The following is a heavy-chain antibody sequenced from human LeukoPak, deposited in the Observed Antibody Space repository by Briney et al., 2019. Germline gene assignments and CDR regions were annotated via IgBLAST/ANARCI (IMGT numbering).Heavy chain of an antibody. Sequence: PSETLSLTCAVYGGSFSGYYWSWIRQPPGKGLEWIGEINHSGDTNYNPSLKSRVTISLDTSKNQFSLNLTSVTAADTAVYYCARVPGGALNWFDPWGQGTLVTVSS. J-gene: IGHJ5*02. V-gene: IGHV4-34*01. D-gene: IGHD1-1*01. CDR2: INHSGDT. CDR3: ARVPGGALNWFDP. CDR1: GGSFSGYY.